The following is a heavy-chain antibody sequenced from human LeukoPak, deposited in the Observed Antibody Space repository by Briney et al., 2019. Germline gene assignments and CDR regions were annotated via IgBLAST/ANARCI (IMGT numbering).Heavy chain of an antibody. D-gene: IGHD1-14*01. Sequence: PGGSLRLSCAASGFIFNGYTMNWVRQAPGKGLEWVSSISSSGSNIYYADSVKGRFTISRDNAKNSLSMQMNSLRAEDTAVYYCAREPEPGSLDYWGQGTLVTVSS. V-gene: IGHV3-21*01. CDR3: AREPEPGSLDY. CDR1: GFIFNGYT. CDR2: ISSSGSNI. J-gene: IGHJ4*02.